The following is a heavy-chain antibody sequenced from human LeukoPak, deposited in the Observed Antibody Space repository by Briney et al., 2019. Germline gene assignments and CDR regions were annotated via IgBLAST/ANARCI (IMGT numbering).Heavy chain of an antibody. CDR3: ARLNYDFWSGVWEGYYMDV. J-gene: IGHJ6*03. V-gene: IGHV3-7*01. Sequence: GGSLRLSCAGTGFSVSGNYMAWVRQAPGKGLEWVANIREDGSEKYYVDSVKGRFTISRDNAKNSLYLQVNSLRAEDTAVYYCARLNYDFWSGVWEGYYMDVWGKGTTVTVSS. CDR2: IREDGSEK. D-gene: IGHD3-3*01. CDR1: GFSVSGNY.